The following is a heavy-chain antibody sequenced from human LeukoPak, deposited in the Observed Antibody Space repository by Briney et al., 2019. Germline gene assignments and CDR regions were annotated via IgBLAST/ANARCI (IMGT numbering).Heavy chain of an antibody. CDR3: TTDHIVVVTAIDDY. Sequence: GALRLSCAASGFTFSSYSMNWVRQAPGKGLEWVSSISSSSSYIYYADSVKGRFTISRDNAKNSLYLQMNSLKTEDTAMYYCTTDHIVVVTAIDDYWGQGTLVTVSS. V-gene: IGHV3-21*03. D-gene: IGHD2-21*02. CDR1: GFTFSSYS. CDR2: ISSSSSYI. J-gene: IGHJ4*02.